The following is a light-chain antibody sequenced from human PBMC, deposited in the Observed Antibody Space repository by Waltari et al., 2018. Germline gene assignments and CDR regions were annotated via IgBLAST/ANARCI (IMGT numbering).Light chain of an antibody. V-gene: IGLV1-51*02. Sequence: QSVLTQPPSVSAAPGQKVTISCSGRPSPIGGNDLFWYQQLPGTAPKLLIYETDGRPAGTPDRFSGSKSGTTATLGITGLQTGDEADYYCGTWDSSLGVWVFGGGTRLTVL. J-gene: IGLJ3*02. CDR3: GTWDSSLGVWV. CDR2: ETD. CDR1: PSPIGGND.